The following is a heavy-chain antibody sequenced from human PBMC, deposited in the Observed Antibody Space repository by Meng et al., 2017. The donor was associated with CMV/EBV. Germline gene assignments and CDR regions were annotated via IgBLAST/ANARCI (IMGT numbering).Heavy chain of an antibody. CDR3: TTGPTDLSYFDH. CDR2: IIPILGVT. D-gene: IGHD5/OR15-5a*01. V-gene: IGHV1-69*02. J-gene: IGHJ4*02. Sequence: CKASGDTFRNYIINWVRQAPGQGLEWMGRIIPILGVTKHAQKFQGRVTVTADKSTSTAYMELSSLRSEDTAMYYCTTGPTDLSYFDHWGQGTLAPSPQ. CDR1: GDTFRNYI.